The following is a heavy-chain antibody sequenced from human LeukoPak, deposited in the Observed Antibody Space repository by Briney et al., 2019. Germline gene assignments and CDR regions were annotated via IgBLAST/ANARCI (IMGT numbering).Heavy chain of an antibody. CDR1: GGTFSSYA. CDR2: IIPIFGTA. V-gene: IGHV1-69*06. Sequence: SVKVSCKASGGTFSSYAISWVRQAPGQGLEWMGGIIPIFGTANYTQKFQGRVTITADKSTSTAYMELSSLRSEDTAVYYCARRNRYCSSTSCYVPFDYWGQGTLVTVSS. D-gene: IGHD2-2*01. J-gene: IGHJ4*02. CDR3: ARRNRYCSSTSCYVPFDY.